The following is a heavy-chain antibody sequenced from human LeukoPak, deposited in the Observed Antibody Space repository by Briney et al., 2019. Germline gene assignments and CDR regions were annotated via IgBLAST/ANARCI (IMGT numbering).Heavy chain of an antibody. V-gene: IGHV4-59*05. CDR2: IYYSGST. J-gene: IGHJ4*02. D-gene: IGHD5-12*01. CDR1: GGSISSYY. Sequence: SETLSLTCTVSGGSISSYYWSWIRQPPGKGLEWIGSIYYSGSTYYNLSLKSRVTISVDTSKNQFSLKLSSVTAADTAVYYCARLIVATIYYFDYWGQGTLVTVSS. CDR3: ARLIVATIYYFDY.